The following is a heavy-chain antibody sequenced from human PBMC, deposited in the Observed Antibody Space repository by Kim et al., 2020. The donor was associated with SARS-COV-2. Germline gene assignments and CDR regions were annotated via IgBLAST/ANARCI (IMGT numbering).Heavy chain of an antibody. J-gene: IGHJ4*02. CDR3: ASSKEGRWQWLT. V-gene: IGHV1-46*01. D-gene: IGHD6-19*01. Sequence: SYAQKFQGRVTMTRDTSTSTVYMELSSLRSEDTAVYYCASSKEGRWQWLTWGQGTLVTVSS.